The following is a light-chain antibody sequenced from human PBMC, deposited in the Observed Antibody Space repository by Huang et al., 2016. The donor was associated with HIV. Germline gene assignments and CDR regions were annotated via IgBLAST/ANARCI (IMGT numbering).Light chain of an antibody. CDR3: LQDHGYPRT. V-gene: IGKV1-6*01. CDR1: QGIRND. J-gene: IGKJ1*01. Sequence: AIQMTQSPSSLSASVGDRVTITCRASQGIRNDLSWYQQKPGKAPKLLIYAASTLQTGGPSRFSGGGSGTDFTLTISSLQPEDFATYYCLQDHGYPRTFGQGTKVEIK. CDR2: AAS.